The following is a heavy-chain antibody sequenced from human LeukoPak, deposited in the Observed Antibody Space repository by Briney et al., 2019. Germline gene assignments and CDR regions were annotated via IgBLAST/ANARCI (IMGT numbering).Heavy chain of an antibody. J-gene: IGHJ4*02. V-gene: IGHV3-23*01. CDR2: ISGGGANT. CDR1: GFTFSSYA. CDR3: ATYQRQLSPTD. Sequence: GGALRLSCAASGFTFSSYAMSWVRQAPGKGVEGVSTISGGGANTYYADSVKGRFTISRDNSKNTLYLQMNSLRADDTALYYCATYQRQLSPTDWGQGTLVTVSS. D-gene: IGHD2-2*01.